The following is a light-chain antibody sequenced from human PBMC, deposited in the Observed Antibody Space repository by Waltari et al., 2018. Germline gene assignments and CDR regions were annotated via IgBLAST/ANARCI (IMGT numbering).Light chain of an antibody. J-gene: IGLJ2*01. CDR3: QVWDSTNGHHVI. V-gene: IGLV3-21*02. Sequence: SYVLTQPPSVSVALGQTARTTCGGNNIEIKRFHWYQQKPGQDPVLVVFDDTDRPPGIPDRFSVSTARHTATLSISRVEDGDEAAYCCQVWDSTNGHHVIVGGGTTLTVL. CDR2: DDT. CDR1: NIEIKR.